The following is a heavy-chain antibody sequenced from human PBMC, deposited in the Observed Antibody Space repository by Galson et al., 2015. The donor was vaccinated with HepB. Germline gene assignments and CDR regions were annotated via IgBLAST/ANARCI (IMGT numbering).Heavy chain of an antibody. CDR3: AGASGSYSFDI. CDR1: GFTFSSYA. V-gene: IGHV3-30*04. D-gene: IGHD1-26*01. J-gene: IGHJ3*02. Sequence: SLRLSCAASGFTFSSYAMHWVRQAPGKGLEWAAVISYDGSNKYYADSVKGRFTISRDNSKNTLYLQMNSLRAEDTAVYYCAGASGSYSFDIWGQGTMVTVSS. CDR2: ISYDGSNK.